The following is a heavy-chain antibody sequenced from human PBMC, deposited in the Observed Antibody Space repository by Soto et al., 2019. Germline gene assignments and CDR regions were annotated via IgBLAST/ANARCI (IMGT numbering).Heavy chain of an antibody. CDR3: ASVTMVRGVIPD. D-gene: IGHD3-10*01. Sequence: SETLSLTCTVSGGSISSGDYYWSWIRQPPGKGLEWIGYIYYSGSTYYNPSLKSRVTISVDTSKNQFSLKLSSVTAADTAVYYCASVTMVRGVIPDWGQGTLVTVSS. CDR2: IYYSGST. CDR1: GGSISSGDYY. V-gene: IGHV4-30-4*01. J-gene: IGHJ4*02.